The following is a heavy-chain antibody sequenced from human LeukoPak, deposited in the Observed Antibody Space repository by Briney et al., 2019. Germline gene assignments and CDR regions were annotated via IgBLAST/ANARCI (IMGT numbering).Heavy chain of an antibody. J-gene: IGHJ4*02. D-gene: IGHD3-10*01. CDR1: GFTFSSYW. CDR3: AREGTLLLRFGELSAEFDY. CDR2: INSDGSST. V-gene: IGHV3-74*01. Sequence: GGSLRLSCAASGFTFSSYWMHWVRHAPGKGLVWVSRINSDGSSTSYADSVKGRFTISRDNAKNTLYLQMNSLRAEDTAVYYCAREGTLLLRFGELSAEFDYWGQGTLVTVSS.